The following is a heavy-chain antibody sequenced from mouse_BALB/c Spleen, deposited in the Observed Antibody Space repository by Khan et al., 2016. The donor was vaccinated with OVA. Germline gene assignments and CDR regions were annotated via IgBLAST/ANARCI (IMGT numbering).Heavy chain of an antibody. Sequence: QIQLVQSGPELKKPGETVRISCKASGYTFTTAGIQWVQKMPGKGLKWIGWINTHSGVPKYAEDFKGRFAFSLEISVSTTYLQITNLKNEDTATYFCARGRAAYYRDDGGAMEYWGQGTLVTVSS. D-gene: IGHD2-14*01. V-gene: IGHV9-4*02. CDR1: GYTFTTAG. CDR2: INTHSGVP. CDR3: ARGRAAYYRDDGGAMEY. J-gene: IGHJ4*01.